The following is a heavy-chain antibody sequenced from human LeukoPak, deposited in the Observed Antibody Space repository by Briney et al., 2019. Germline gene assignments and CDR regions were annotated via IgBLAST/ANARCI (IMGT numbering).Heavy chain of an antibody. D-gene: IGHD6-19*01. V-gene: IGHV4-59*01. Sequence: SETLSLTCTVSGGSISSYYWSWIRQPPGKGLEWIGYISYSGSTNYNPSLKSRVTISVDTSKNQFSLKLSSVTAADTAVYYCARSGSGWLGRAFDIWGQGTVVTVSS. CDR2: ISYSGST. CDR1: GGSISSYY. CDR3: ARSGSGWLGRAFDI. J-gene: IGHJ3*02.